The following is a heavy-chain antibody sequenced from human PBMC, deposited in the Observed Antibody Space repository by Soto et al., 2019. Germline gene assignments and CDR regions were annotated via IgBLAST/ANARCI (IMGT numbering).Heavy chain of an antibody. D-gene: IGHD2-21*02. CDR2: IYSGGST. Sequence: GGSLRLSCAASGFTVSSNYMSWVRQAPGKGLGWVSVIYSGGSTYYADSVKGRFTISRHNSKNTLYLQMNSLRAEDTAVYYCAISPLSLVTRDFMYFCGKGTTVTVSS. J-gene: IGHJ6*03. CDR1: GFTVSSNY. V-gene: IGHV3-53*04. CDR3: AISPLSLVTRDFMYF.